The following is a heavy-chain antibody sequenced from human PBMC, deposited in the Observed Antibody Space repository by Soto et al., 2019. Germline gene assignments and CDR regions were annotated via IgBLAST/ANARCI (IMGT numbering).Heavy chain of an antibody. CDR2: ISVHNGNT. CDR1: GYTFTNYG. D-gene: IGHD1-1*01. CDR3: AMVPHQLPRRASTWFDP. Sequence: GASVKVSCKASGYTFTNYGISWVRQAPGQGLERMGWISVHNGNTNYAQKFQGRVSMTTDTSTNTAYMELRILGPDATAVYLSAMVPHQLPRRASTWFDPWCRCTLVTVSS. J-gene: IGHJ5*02. V-gene: IGHV1-18*01.